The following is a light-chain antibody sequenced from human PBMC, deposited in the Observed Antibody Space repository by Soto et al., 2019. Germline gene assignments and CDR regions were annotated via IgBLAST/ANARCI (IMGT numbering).Light chain of an antibody. V-gene: IGKV1-33*01. J-gene: IGKJ5*01. Sequence: DIQMTQSPSSLSASVGDRVTITCQASQDISNYLNWYQQKPGKAPKLLIYDASNLETGVPSRFSGSGSGTDFTFTISSLQPEDIATYYCQQGSTTPITFGLGTRLEIK. CDR2: DAS. CDR3: QQGSTTPIT. CDR1: QDISNY.